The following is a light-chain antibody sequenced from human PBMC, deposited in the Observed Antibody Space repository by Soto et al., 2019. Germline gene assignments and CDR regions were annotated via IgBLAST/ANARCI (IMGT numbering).Light chain of an antibody. Sequence: DIQMTQSPSHLSASVGDSVTIPCRASQSTSSYVAWYQQKPGKAPKLLIYQASSLENGVPSRFSGSGSGTEFSLTISSLQPDDCATYYCQQYNSYSQTFGQGTKL. CDR1: QSTSSY. J-gene: IGKJ1*01. CDR3: QQYNSYSQT. V-gene: IGKV1-5*03. CDR2: QAS.